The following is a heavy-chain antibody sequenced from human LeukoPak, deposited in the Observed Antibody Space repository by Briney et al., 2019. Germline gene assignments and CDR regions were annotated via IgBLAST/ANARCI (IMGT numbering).Heavy chain of an antibody. J-gene: IGHJ4*02. Sequence: PGGPLRLSCAASGFTFSTYSMNWVRQAPGKGLEWVSYISGTSSLIYYADSVKGRFTISRDNAKNSLYLQMNSLRDEDTAVYYCVRDQFFSFDYWGQGTLVTVSS. CDR3: VRDQFFSFDY. D-gene: IGHD3-3*01. V-gene: IGHV3-48*02. CDR1: GFTFSTYS. CDR2: ISGTSSLI.